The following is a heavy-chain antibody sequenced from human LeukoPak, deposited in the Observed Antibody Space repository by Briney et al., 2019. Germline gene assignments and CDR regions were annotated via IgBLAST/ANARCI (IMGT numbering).Heavy chain of an antibody. Sequence: ASVKVSCKASGYTFTSYGISWVRQAPGQGLEWMGWISAYNGNTNYAQKLQGRVTMTTDTSTSTAYMELRSLRSDDTAVYYCARDMGLQQLGEYYFDYWGQGTLVTVSS. V-gene: IGHV1-18*01. CDR1: GYTFTSYG. CDR3: ARDMGLQQLGEYYFDY. D-gene: IGHD6-13*01. J-gene: IGHJ4*02. CDR2: ISAYNGNT.